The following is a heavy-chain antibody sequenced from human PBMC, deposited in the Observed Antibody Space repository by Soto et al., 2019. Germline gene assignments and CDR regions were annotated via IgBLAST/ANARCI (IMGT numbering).Heavy chain of an antibody. CDR1: GVSISSYY. CDR3: ARGDVVVPAAWFDP. V-gene: IGHV4-59*01. J-gene: IGHJ5*02. CDR2: IYYTGST. D-gene: IGHD2-2*01. Sequence: SETLSLTCTVSGVSISSYYWSWIRQPPGKGLEYIGYIYYTGSTKYNPSLKSRVTISVDTSKNQFSLTLTSMTAADTAVYYCARGDVVVPAAWFDPWGQGSLVTSPQ.